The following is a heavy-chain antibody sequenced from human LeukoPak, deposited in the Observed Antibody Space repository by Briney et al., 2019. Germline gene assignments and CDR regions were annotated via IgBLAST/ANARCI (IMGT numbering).Heavy chain of an antibody. Sequence: SSETLSLTCTVSGGSISSYYWSWIRKPPGKGLEWIGYIYYSGSTNYNPSLKSRVTISVDTSTNQFSLKLSSVTAADTAVYYCARVPGTTWGNYYYYMDVWGKGTTVTVSS. CDR3: ARVPGTTWGNYYYYMDV. CDR1: GGSISSYY. CDR2: IYYSGST. V-gene: IGHV4-59*01. J-gene: IGHJ6*03. D-gene: IGHD1-1*01.